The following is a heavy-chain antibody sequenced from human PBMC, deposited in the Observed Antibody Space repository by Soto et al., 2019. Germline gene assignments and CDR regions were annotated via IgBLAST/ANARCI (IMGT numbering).Heavy chain of an antibody. Sequence: QLQLQESGPGLVKPSETLSLTCTVSGGSISSSSYYWGWIRQSPGKGLEWIGNIYYSGSTYYNPSLQSRVPISVDTSKNQFSLKLSSVTAADTAVYYCARRGGSSPFDYWGQGTLVTVSS. CDR3: ARRGGSSPFDY. D-gene: IGHD1-26*01. CDR1: GGSISSSSYY. CDR2: IYYSGST. J-gene: IGHJ4*02. V-gene: IGHV4-39*01.